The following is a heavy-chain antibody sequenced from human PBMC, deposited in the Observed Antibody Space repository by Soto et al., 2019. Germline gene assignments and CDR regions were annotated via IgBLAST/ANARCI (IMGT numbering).Heavy chain of an antibody. CDR2: IIPIFGTA. V-gene: IGHV1-69*01. J-gene: IGHJ5*02. D-gene: IGHD1-7*01. Sequence: QVQLVQSGAEVKKPESSVKVSCKASGGTFSSYAISWVRQAPGQGLEWMGGIIPIFGTANYAQKFQGRVTITADESTSTAYMELSSLRSEDTAVYYCARDIPGLELRSGWFDPWGQGTLVTVSS. CDR1: GGTFSSYA. CDR3: ARDIPGLELRSGWFDP.